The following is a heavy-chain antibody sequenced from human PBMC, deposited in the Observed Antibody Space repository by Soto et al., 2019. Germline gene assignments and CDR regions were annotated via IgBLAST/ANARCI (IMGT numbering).Heavy chain of an antibody. V-gene: IGHV1-18*01. Sequence: QVHLVQSGAEVKKPGASVKVSCKASGYTFTSYGITWVRQAPGQGLEWMGWISAHNGNTDYAPKLQGRVIVTRDTSTSTAYMELRSLISDDTAVYYCERGRYGDYWGQGALVTVSS. D-gene: IGHD1-1*01. CDR3: ERGRYGDY. CDR1: GYTFTSYG. J-gene: IGHJ4*02. CDR2: ISAHNGNT.